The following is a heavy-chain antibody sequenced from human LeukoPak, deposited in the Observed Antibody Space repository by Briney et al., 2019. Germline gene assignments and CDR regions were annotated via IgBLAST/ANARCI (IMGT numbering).Heavy chain of an antibody. CDR2: VSDSGGRT. V-gene: IGHV3-23*01. CDR1: GFISSRYT. D-gene: IGHD3-10*01. CDR3: AKRGVVVRVVLVGFHKEAYYFDS. J-gene: IGHJ4*02. Sequence: GGSLRLSCAPSGFISSRYTMSWVRQAPRKGLEWVAGVSDSGGRTNDADSVKGRFTISRDNSRNTLYLQMNSLRAEDTAVYFCAKRGVVVRVVLVGFHKEAYYFDSWGQGALVTVSS.